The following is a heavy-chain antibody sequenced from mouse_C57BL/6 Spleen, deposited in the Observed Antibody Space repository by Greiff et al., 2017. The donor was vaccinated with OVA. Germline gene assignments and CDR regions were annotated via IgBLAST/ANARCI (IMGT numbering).Heavy chain of an antibody. J-gene: IGHJ4*01. CDR3: ARPYGSSYNYAMDY. Sequence: DVMLVESGGGLVKPGGSLKLSCAASGFTFSDYGMHWVRQAPEKGLEWVAYISSGSSTIYYADTVKGRFTISRDNAKNTLFLQMASLRSEDTAMDYCARPYGSSYNYAMDYWGQGTSVTVSS. CDR1: GFTFSDYG. CDR2: ISSGSSTI. V-gene: IGHV5-17*01. D-gene: IGHD1-1*01.